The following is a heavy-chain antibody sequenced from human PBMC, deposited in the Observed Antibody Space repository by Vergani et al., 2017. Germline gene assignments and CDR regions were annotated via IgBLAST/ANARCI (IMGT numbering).Heavy chain of an antibody. V-gene: IGHV3-23*01. CDR1: GFTFSSYA. J-gene: IGHJ4*02. CDR3: ARVPYGDFYPIDY. D-gene: IGHD4-17*01. Sequence: EVQLLESGGGLVQPGGSLSLSCAASGFTFSSYAMSWVRQAPGKGLEWVSAISGSGGSTYYADSVKGRFTISRDNSKNTVYLQMNSLRAEDTAVYYCARVPYGDFYPIDYWGQGTLVTVSS. CDR2: ISGSGGST.